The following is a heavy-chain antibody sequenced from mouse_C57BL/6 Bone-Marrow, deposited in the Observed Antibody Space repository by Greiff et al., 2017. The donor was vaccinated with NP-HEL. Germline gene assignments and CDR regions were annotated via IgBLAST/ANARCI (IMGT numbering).Heavy chain of an antibody. V-gene: IGHV1-54*01. CDR3: ARGYGSSYAWFAY. CDR1: GYAFTNYL. J-gene: IGHJ3*01. CDR2: INPGSGGT. Sequence: QVQLQQSGAELVRPGTSVKVSCKASGYAFTNYLIEWVKQRPGQGLEWIGVINPGSGGTNYNEKFKGKATLTADKSSSTAYMQLSSLTSEDSAVYFCARGYGSSYAWFAYWGRGTLITVSA. D-gene: IGHD1-1*01.